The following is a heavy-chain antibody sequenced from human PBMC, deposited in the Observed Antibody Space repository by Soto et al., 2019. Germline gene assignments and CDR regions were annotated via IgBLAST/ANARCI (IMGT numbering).Heavy chain of an antibody. J-gene: IGHJ4*02. D-gene: IGHD2-15*01. CDR3: ARVRYCSGGSCYGQAFDY. V-gene: IGHV4-34*01. Sequence: SETLSLTCAVYGGSFSGYYWSWIRQPPGKGLEWIGEINHSGSTNYNPSLKSRVTISVDTSKNQFSLKLSSVTAADTAVYYCARVRYCSGGSCYGQAFDYWGQGTLGTVSS. CDR2: INHSGST. CDR1: GGSFSGYY.